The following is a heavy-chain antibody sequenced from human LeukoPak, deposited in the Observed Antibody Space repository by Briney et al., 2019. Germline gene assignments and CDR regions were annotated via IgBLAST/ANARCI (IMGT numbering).Heavy chain of an antibody. CDR2: INHSGST. Sequence: SETLSLTCAVYGGSFSGYYWSWIRQPPGKGLEWIGEINHSGSTNYNPSLKSRVTISVDTSKNQFSLKLSSVTAADTAVYYCARECTAPYYGMDVLVQGTTV. V-gene: IGHV4-34*01. CDR1: GGSFSGYY. CDR3: ARECTAPYYGMDV. J-gene: IGHJ6*01. D-gene: IGHD2-2*01.